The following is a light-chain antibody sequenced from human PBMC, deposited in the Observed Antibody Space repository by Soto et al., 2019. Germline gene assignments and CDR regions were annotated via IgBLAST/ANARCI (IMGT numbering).Light chain of an antibody. V-gene: IGLV7-43*01. J-gene: IGLJ2*01. Sequence: QTVVTQEPSLTVSPGGTVTLTCASSTGAVTSGYYPNWFQQKPGQAPRALIYSTSNKHFWTPARFSGSLLGGKAALTLSGVQREDEAEYYCLLYYGGAVVFGGGTKLTVL. CDR1: TGAVTSGYY. CDR3: LLYYGGAVV. CDR2: STS.